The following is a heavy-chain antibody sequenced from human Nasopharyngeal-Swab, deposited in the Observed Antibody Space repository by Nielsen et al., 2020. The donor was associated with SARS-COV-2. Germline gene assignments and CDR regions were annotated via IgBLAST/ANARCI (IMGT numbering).Heavy chain of an antibody. D-gene: IGHD4-17*01. CDR3: ARDVTTVTTPYFDY. CDR2: ISAYSGNT. J-gene: IGHJ4*02. Sequence: GSVKVSCKASGYTFINYGISWVRQAPGQGLEWMGWISAYSGNTNYAQKLQGRVTMTTDTSTSTAYMELRSLRSDDTAVYYCARDVTTVTTPYFDYWGQGTLVTVSS. V-gene: IGHV1-18*01. CDR1: GYTFINYG.